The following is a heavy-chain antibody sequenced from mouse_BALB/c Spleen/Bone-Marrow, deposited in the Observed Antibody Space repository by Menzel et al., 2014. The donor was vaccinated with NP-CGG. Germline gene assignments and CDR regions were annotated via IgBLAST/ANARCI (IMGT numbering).Heavy chain of an antibody. CDR2: INPSTGYT. J-gene: IGHJ3*01. CDR3: ARDDYDAIAY. V-gene: IGHV1-7*01. D-gene: IGHD2-4*01. Sequence: QVQLQQSGAELAKPGASVKMSCKASGYTFTSYWMRWVKQRPGQGLEWIGYINPSTGYTEYNQKFKDKATLTAAKSSTTAYMQLRSLTSEDSAVYYCARDDYDAIAYWGQGTLVTVSA. CDR1: GYTFTSYW.